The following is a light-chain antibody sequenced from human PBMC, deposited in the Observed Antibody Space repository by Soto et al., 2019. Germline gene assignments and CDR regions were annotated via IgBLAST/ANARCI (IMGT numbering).Light chain of an antibody. CDR3: QHYNSFSEA. V-gene: IGKV1-5*03. CDR2: QAS. Sequence: DIQMTQSPSTLSASVGDRVTITCRASQSTSSYLAWYQQKPGKAPKLLIYQASTLKSGVPSRFSGSGSGSEFTLTISSLQPYDFATYYCQHYNSFSEAFGQGTKVDIK. J-gene: IGKJ1*01. CDR1: QSTSSY.